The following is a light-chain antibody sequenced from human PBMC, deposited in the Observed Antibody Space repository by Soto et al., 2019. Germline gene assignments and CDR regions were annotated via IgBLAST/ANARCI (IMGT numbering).Light chain of an antibody. CDR2: GAS. Sequence: EIVMTQSPATLSLSPGARATLSCRASQSVRSNLAWYQQKPGLAPRLLIYGASTRATGIPARFSGSGSGTEFTLTISSLQSEDFAVYYCQQYNNWPPLTFGGGTKVEIK. CDR1: QSVRSN. V-gene: IGKV3-15*01. J-gene: IGKJ4*01. CDR3: QQYNNWPPLT.